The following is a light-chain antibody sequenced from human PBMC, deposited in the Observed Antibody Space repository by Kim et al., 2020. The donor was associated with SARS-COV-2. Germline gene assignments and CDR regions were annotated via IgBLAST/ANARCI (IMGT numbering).Light chain of an antibody. CDR2: DAS. Sequence: LYLSPGERATLACRASQSVTSYLAWYQQKPGQAPRLLIYDASHRATGIPARFSGSGSGTDFTLTISSLEPEDFAVYYCQQRNNWPTFGGGTRVEI. J-gene: IGKJ4*01. V-gene: IGKV3-11*01. CDR3: QQRNNWPT. CDR1: QSVTSY.